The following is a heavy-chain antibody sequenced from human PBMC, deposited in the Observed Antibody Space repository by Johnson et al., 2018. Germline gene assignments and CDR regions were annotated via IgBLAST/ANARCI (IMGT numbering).Heavy chain of an antibody. V-gene: IGHV1-8*01. J-gene: IGHJ3*02. CDR1: GYTFTSYD. D-gene: IGHD4-17*01. CDR2: MNPISGNS. CDR3: ARGVTTDALDI. Sequence: VQLVQSGAEVKKPGASVKVSCKASGYTFTSYDINWVRQATGQGLEWMGWMNPISGNSGYAQKFQGRVTMTRNTSISTVNMELSSLRPEDTAGYFRARGVTTDALDIWGQGTMVTVSS.